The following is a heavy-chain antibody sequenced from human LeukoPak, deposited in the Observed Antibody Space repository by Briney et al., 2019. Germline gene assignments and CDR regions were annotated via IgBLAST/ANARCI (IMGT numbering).Heavy chain of an antibody. J-gene: IGHJ4*02. CDR3: ARHLLGRYDY. D-gene: IGHD2-15*01. Sequence: ASETLSLTCTVSGGSISSSGYYWGWIRQPPGKGLEWIGSFYYSGRAYDSPSLKSRVTMSVDMSKNQFSLNLNSVTAAHTAVYYCARHLLGRYDYWGQGTLVTVSS. V-gene: IGHV4-39*01. CDR2: FYYSGRA. CDR1: GGSISSSGYY.